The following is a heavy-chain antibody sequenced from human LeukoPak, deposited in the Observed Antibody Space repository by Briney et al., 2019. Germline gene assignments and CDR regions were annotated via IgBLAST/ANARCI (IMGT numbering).Heavy chain of an antibody. V-gene: IGHV5-51*01. CDR1: GYSFTNYW. CDR3: ARRAIGAARTGIDY. CDR2: IYPGDSDI. Sequence: HGESLKISCKGSGYSFTNYWIAWVRQMPGKGLEWMGIIYPGDSDIRYSSSFQGQVTISADKSITTAYLQWSSLKASDTAMYYCARRAIGAARTGIDYWGQGTLVTVSS. J-gene: IGHJ4*02. D-gene: IGHD6-13*01.